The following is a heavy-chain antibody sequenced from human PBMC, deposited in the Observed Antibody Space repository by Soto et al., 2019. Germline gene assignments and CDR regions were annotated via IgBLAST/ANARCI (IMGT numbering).Heavy chain of an antibody. D-gene: IGHD2-15*01. Sequence: EVQLLESGGGLVQPGGSLRLSCAASGFTFGGYALSWVRQVSGKGLEWVSSISGNGGVTYHADSVKGRFTISRDNSKNMLYLPMNSLRDEDTAVYYCAKDRVYCSGGSCQYNWVDSWGQGTLVTVSS. CDR3: AKDRVYCSGGSCQYNWVDS. V-gene: IGHV3-23*01. CDR1: GFTFGGYA. J-gene: IGHJ5*01. CDR2: ISGNGGVT.